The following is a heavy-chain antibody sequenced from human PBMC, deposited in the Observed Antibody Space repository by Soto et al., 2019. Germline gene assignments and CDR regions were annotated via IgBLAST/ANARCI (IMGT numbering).Heavy chain of an antibody. CDR1: GASINSTSFY. V-gene: IGHV4-39*01. D-gene: IGHD3-16*02. J-gene: IGHJ4*02. Sequence: QLQLQESGPGLVKSSETLSLTCTVSGASINSTSFYWGWIRQPPGKGLEWIGSIFLSGRTHYNPSLKSRVTLSVDTSRSQVSLEVGSVTAADTAVYYCVRQASKVWGAYPQATNFWGQGTLVTVSS. CDR3: VRQASKVWGAYPQATNF. CDR2: IFLSGRT.